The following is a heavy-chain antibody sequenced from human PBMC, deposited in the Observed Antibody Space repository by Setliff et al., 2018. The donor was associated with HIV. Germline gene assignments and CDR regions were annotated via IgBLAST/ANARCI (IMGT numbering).Heavy chain of an antibody. V-gene: IGHV3-23*01. CDR1: GFTFSSYA. CDR2: ITGSGDST. CDR3: ATGGMAAAGPGGGHGLDV. D-gene: IGHD6-13*01. J-gene: IGHJ6*04. Sequence: GGSLRLSCAASGFTFSSYAMTWVRQAPGKGLEWVSSITGSGDSTYYANSVKGRFTISRDSSKNTLPLQMSSLRAEDTALYYCATGGMAAAGPGGGHGLDVWGKGTTVTVSS.